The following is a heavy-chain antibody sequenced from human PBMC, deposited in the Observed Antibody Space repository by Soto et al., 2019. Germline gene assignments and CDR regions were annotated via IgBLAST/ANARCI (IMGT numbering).Heavy chain of an antibody. D-gene: IGHD6-13*01. Sequence: EVHLLESGGVLVQPGESLRLSCETSGFTFSNCVMTWVRQFSGERLEGVSVITTNGHTDYADSAKGRVTISRDNSRNTVYLQMNSLRAEDTAVYYYATGLLNGRWYAEDWGQGTLV. J-gene: IGHJ4*02. CDR1: GFTFSNCV. CDR2: ITTNGHT. V-gene: IGHV3-23*01. CDR3: ATGLLNGRWYAED.